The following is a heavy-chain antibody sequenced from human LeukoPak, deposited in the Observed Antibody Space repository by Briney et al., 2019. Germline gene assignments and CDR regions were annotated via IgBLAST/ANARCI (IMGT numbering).Heavy chain of an antibody. V-gene: IGHV3-30*04. D-gene: IGHD2-21*02. CDR2: ISYDGSNK. Sequence: GGSLRLSCAASGFTFRSYALHWVRQAPGKGLEWVAVISYDGSNKYYADSVKGRFTISRDNSKNTLYLQMNSLRAEDTAVYYCPRGGVVVTDLDYWGQGTLVTVSS. CDR3: PRGGVVVTDLDY. CDR1: GFTFRSYA. J-gene: IGHJ4*02.